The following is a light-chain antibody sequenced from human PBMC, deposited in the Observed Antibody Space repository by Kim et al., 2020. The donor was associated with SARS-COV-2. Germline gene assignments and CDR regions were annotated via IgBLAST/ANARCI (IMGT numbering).Light chain of an antibody. Sequence: LPGERATLACMASQSVRGTSLGWYHQKPGQAPRLLIYGASSRATGIPDRFSGSGSGTDFTLTISRLEPEDFAVYYCQQYGSSPRTFGQGTKVDIK. J-gene: IGKJ1*01. CDR1: QSVRGTS. CDR3: QQYGSSPRT. CDR2: GAS. V-gene: IGKV3-20*01.